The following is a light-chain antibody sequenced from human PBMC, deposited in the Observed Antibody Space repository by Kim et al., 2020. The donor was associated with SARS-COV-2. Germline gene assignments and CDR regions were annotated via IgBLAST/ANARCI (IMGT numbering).Light chain of an antibody. CDR3: QQRNKWPRT. V-gene: IGKV3-11*01. CDR2: DAS. CDR1: RSISTD. J-gene: IGKJ1*01. Sequence: LPPGERATLSCRASRSISTDLACYHHKPGRAPRLFINDASTRATGIPARFGGSGSGTDFTLTVSDLDPEDSAVYYCQQRNKWPRTFGQGTKVDSK.